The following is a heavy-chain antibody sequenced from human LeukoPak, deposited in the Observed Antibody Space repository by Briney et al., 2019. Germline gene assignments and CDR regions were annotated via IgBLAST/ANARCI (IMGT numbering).Heavy chain of an antibody. CDR2: INAGNGNT. D-gene: IGHD3-22*01. V-gene: IGHV1-3*01. CDR1: GYTFTNYA. Sequence: ASVKVSCKASGYTFTNYAIHWVRQAPGQRLEWMGWINAGNGNTKYSQEFQGRVTMTRDTSTSTAYMELRSLRSDDTAVYYCARDGHRRYHYDSSGREDAFDIWGQGTMVTVSS. J-gene: IGHJ3*02. CDR3: ARDGHRRYHYDSSGREDAFDI.